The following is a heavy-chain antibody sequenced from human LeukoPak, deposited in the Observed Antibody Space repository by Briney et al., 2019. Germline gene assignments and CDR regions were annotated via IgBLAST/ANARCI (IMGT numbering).Heavy chain of an antibody. CDR3: ARVEDSSGYVDY. D-gene: IGHD3-22*01. J-gene: IGHJ4*02. CDR2: IIPIFGTA. Sequence: SVKVSCKASGGTFSSCAISWVRQAPGQGLEWMGGIIPIFGTANYAQKFQGRVTITTDESTSTAYMELSSLRSEDTAMYYCARVEDSSGYVDYWGQGTLVTVSS. V-gene: IGHV1-69*05. CDR1: GGTFSSCA.